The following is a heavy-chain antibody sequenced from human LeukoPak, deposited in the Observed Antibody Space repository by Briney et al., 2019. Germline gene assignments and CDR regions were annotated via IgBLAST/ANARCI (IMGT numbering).Heavy chain of an antibody. V-gene: IGHV4-59*11. J-gene: IGHJ4*02. CDR1: GGSISSHY. CDR2: IYYNGNT. CDR3: ARYQGVVPFDY. D-gene: IGHD2-8*01. Sequence: PSETLSLTCTVSGGSISSHYWSWIRQPPGKGLEWTGYIYYNGNTNYNPSLKSRLTISVDTSRNQFSLKLSSVTAADTAVYYCARYQGVVPFDYWGQGTLVTVSS.